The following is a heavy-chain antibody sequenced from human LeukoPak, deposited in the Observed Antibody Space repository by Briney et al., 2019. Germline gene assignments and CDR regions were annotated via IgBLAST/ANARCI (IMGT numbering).Heavy chain of an antibody. CDR3: ARAFPNSGGFDY. CDR2: ISYDGSNK. D-gene: IGHD6-25*01. V-gene: IGHV3-30-3*01. CDR1: GFTFSSYA. J-gene: IGHJ4*02. Sequence: GGSLRLSCAASGFTFSSYATHWVRQAPGKGLEWVAVISYDGSNKYYADSVKGRFTISRDNSKNTLYLQMNSLRAEDTAVYYCARAFPNSGGFDYWGQGTLVTVSS.